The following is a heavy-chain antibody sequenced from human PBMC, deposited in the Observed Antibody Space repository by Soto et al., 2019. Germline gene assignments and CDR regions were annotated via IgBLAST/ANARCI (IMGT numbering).Heavy chain of an antibody. V-gene: IGHV3-49*03. CDR2: IRSKAFAETT. Sequence: PGGSLRLSCTASGFTFGDYAMSWFRQAPGKGLEWVGFIRSKAFAETTQYAASVKGRFTISRDDSKSIAYLQMNSLKTEDTAVYYCSRRRKADSYYFYMDVWGKGTTVTV. CDR3: SRRRKADSYYFYMDV. J-gene: IGHJ6*03. D-gene: IGHD6-13*01. CDR1: GFTFGDYA.